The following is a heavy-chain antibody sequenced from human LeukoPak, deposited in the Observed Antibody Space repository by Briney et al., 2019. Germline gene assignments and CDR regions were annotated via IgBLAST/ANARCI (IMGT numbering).Heavy chain of an antibody. CDR3: ARQRSGWGVGFDY. Sequence: GASVKVSCKASGGTFSSYDISWVRQAPGQGLEWMGGITPMFGTANHAQKFQGRVTMTTDTSTSTAYMELRSLRSDDTAVYYCARQRSGWGVGFDYWGQGTLVTVSS. V-gene: IGHV1-69*05. CDR1: GGTFSSYD. CDR2: ITPMFGTA. D-gene: IGHD6-19*01. J-gene: IGHJ4*02.